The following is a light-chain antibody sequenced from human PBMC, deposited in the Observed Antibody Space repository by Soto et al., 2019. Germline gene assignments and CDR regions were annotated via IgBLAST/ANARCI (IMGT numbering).Light chain of an antibody. Sequence: EIVLTQSPGTLSVSPGERATLSCRASQTISSNNLAWYQQKPGQAPSLLIYGTSSRATGIPDRFSGSGSGTYFTLTTSRLEPDHPPTNYCQQYGSWTFGQGTQVEI. V-gene: IGKV3-20*01. J-gene: IGKJ1*01. CDR1: QTISSNN. CDR3: QQYGSWT. CDR2: GTS.